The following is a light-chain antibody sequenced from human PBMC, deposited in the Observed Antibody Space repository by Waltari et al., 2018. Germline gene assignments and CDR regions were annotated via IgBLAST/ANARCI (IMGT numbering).Light chain of an antibody. CDR1: SRDVGGYFY. CDR2: DVD. CDR3: CSYAGRYTFV. V-gene: IGLV2-11*01. J-gene: IGLJ1*01. Sequence: QSALTQPRSVSGSPGQSVTISCTGSSRDVGGYFYVSWYHHQPGKAPKVMIYDVDKRPSGVPDRFSGSQSGKTASLTISGLQAEDEGDYYCCSYAGRYTFVFGSGTKVTVL.